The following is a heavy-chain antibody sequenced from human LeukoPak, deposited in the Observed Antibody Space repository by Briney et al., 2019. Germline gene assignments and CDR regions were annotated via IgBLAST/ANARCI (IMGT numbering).Heavy chain of an antibody. V-gene: IGHV3-11*06. CDR3: ARVAFGIDI. Sequence: WGSPRLSCAASGFTFSDYYMSWIRQALGKGLEWVSYISTSSSSTNYADPVKGRFTISRDNAKNSLFLQMNSLRDEDTALYYCARVAFGIDIWGQGTMVTVS. D-gene: IGHD2-15*01. J-gene: IGHJ3*02. CDR2: ISTSSSST. CDR1: GFTFSDYY.